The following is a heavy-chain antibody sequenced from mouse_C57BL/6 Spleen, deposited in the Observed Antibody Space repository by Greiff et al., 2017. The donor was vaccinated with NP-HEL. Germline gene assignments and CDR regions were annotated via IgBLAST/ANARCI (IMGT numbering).Heavy chain of an antibody. Sequence: VQLQESGPELVKPGASVKISCKASGYAFSSSWMNWVKQRPGKGLEWIGRIYPGDGDTNYNGKFKGKATLTADKSSSTAYMQLSSLTSEDSAVYFCARSVWECAMDYWGQGTSVTVSS. V-gene: IGHV1-82*01. J-gene: IGHJ4*01. CDR1: GYAFSSSW. CDR3: ARSVWECAMDY. D-gene: IGHD4-1*01. CDR2: IYPGDGDT.